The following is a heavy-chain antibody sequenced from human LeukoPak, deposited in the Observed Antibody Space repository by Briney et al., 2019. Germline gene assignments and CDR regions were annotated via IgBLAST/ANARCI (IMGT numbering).Heavy chain of an antibody. CDR2: ISTTSSTI. CDR3: AKAYVPTDY. V-gene: IGHV3-48*01. CDR1: GFSLSSYS. Sequence: PGGSLKLSCAASGFSLSSYSMNWVRQAPGKGLEWISFISTTSSTIYYADSVKGRFTISRDNAENSLYLQMNSLRAEDTAVFYCAKAYVPTDYWGQGTLVTVSS. J-gene: IGHJ4*02. D-gene: IGHD3-16*01.